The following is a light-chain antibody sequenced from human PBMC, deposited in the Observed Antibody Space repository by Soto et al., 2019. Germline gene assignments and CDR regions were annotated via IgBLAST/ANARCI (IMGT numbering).Light chain of an antibody. CDR3: QQYYSYPLFT. CDR2: AAS. CDR1: QGISSY. Sequence: AIRMTQSPSSLSASTGDRVTITCRASQGISSYLAWYQQKPGKAPKLLIYAASTLQSGVPSRFSGSGYGTNFTLSISCLQSEDFATYYCQQYYSYPLFTFGPGTKVDIK. J-gene: IGKJ3*01. V-gene: IGKV1-8*01.